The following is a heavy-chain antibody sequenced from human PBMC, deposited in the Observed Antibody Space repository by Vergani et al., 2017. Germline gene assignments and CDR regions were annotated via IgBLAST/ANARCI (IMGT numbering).Heavy chain of an antibody. J-gene: IGHJ5*02. V-gene: IGHV3-48*03. D-gene: IGHD3-10*01. Sequence: EVQLVESGGGLVQPGGSLRLSCAASGFTFSSYEMNWVRQAPGKGLEWVSYISSSGSTIYYADSVKGRFTISRDNAKNSLYLQMNSLRAEDTAVYYCARDLRVGVRGVTVGLFDPWGQGTLVTVSS. CDR3: ARDLRVGVRGVTVGLFDP. CDR2: ISSSGSTI. CDR1: GFTFSSYE.